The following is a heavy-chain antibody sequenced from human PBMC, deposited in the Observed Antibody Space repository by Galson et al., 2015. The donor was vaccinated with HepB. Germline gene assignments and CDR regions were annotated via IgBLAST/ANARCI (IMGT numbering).Heavy chain of an antibody. CDR3: ARATYSSGYYYYYYMDV. V-gene: IGHV1-8*01. CDR2: MNPNSGNT. D-gene: IGHD6-25*01. Sequence: SVKVSCKASGYTFTSYDINWVRQATGQGLEWMGWMNPNSGNTGYAQKFQGRVTMTRNTSISTAYMELSSLRSEDTAVYYCARATYSSGYYYYYYMDVWGKGTTVTVSS. CDR1: GYTFTSYD. J-gene: IGHJ6*03.